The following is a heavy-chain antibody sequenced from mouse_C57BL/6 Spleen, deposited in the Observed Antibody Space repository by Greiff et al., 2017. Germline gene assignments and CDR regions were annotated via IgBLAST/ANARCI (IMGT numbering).Heavy chain of an antibody. Sequence: QVQLQQSGAELVKPGASVKLSCKASGYTFTSYRMHWVKQRPGQGLEWIGMIHPNSGSTNYNEKFKSKATLTVDKSSSTAYMQLSSLTSEDSAVYSCARRGYGSSYGVDYWGQGTSVTVSS. CDR2: IHPNSGST. J-gene: IGHJ4*01. CDR1: GYTFTSYR. D-gene: IGHD1-1*01. CDR3: ARRGYGSSYGVDY. V-gene: IGHV1-64*01.